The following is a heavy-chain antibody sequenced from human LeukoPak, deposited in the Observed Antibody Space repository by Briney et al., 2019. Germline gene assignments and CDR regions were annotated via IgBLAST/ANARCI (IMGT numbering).Heavy chain of an antibody. Sequence: GGSLRLSCAASGFTFSSYAMHWVRQAPGKGLEWVAVISYDGSNKYYADSVKGRFTISRDNSKNTLCLQMNSLRAEDTAVYYCARMGFPNWNDAPFDYWGQGTLVTVSS. J-gene: IGHJ4*02. CDR2: ISYDGSNK. V-gene: IGHV3-30*04. CDR1: GFTFSSYA. D-gene: IGHD1-1*01. CDR3: ARMGFPNWNDAPFDY.